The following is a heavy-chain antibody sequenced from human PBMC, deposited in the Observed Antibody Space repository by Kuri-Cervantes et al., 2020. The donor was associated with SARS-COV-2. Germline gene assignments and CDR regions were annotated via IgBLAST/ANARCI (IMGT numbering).Heavy chain of an antibody. CDR1: GGSFSGYY. Sequence: ESLKISCAVSGGSFSGYYWSWIRQPPGKGLEWIGEINHSGSTNYNPSLKSRVTISVDTSKNQFSLKLSSVTAADTAVYYCARAAPDIVVVPAAKYFDYWGQGTLVTVSS. J-gene: IGHJ4*02. CDR2: INHSGST. V-gene: IGHV4-34*01. CDR3: ARAAPDIVVVPAAKYFDY. D-gene: IGHD2-2*01.